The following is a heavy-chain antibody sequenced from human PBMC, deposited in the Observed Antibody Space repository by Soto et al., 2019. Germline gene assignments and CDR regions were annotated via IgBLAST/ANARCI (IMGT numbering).Heavy chain of an antibody. CDR1: GFTFSSYS. Sequence: EVQLLESGGGLVQPGGSLRLSCAASGFTFSSYSMSWVRQAPGKGLEWVSTISYSGASTYYADSVKGRFTISRDNSKNTLYLQMNSLRAEDTAVYYCATDPPRTAMVLYFDYWGQGTLVTVSS. D-gene: IGHD5-18*01. CDR3: ATDPPRTAMVLYFDY. J-gene: IGHJ4*02. CDR2: ISYSGAST. V-gene: IGHV3-23*01.